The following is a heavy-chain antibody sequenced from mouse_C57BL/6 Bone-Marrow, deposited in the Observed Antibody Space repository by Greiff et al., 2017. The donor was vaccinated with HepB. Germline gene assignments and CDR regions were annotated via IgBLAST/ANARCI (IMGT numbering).Heavy chain of an antibody. D-gene: IGHD1-1*01. Sequence: VQLQQSGPELVKPGASVKIPCKASGYTFTDYNMDWVKQSHGKSLEWIGDINPNNGGTIYNQKFKGKATLTVDKSSSTAYMVLRSLTSEDTAVYYCARSLYGSSSPYAMDYWGQGTSVTVSS. CDR2: INPNNGGT. CDR1: GYTFTDYN. V-gene: IGHV1-18*01. CDR3: ARSLYGSSSPYAMDY. J-gene: IGHJ4*01.